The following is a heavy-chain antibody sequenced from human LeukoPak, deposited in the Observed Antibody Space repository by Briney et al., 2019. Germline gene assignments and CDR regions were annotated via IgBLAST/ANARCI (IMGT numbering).Heavy chain of an antibody. J-gene: IGHJ4*02. CDR2: INHSGRT. CDR3: ARGVDYYGV. D-gene: IGHD3-10*01. V-gene: IGHV4-34*01. CDR1: GGSFSGYY. Sequence: SETLSLTCAVYGGSFSGYYWNWIRQPPGKGLGWIGEINHSGRTNYNPSLKSRVTILVDTSKKQFSLKLSSVTAADTAVYYCARGVDYYGVWGQGTLVTVSS.